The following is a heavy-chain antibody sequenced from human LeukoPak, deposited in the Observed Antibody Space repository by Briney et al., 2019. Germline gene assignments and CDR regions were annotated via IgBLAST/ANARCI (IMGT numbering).Heavy chain of an antibody. CDR2: IGSGTINHS. CDR1: GFVFGDYY. Sequence: GGTLRLSCKASGFVFGDYYMNWIRQAPGKGLECLSYIGSGTINHSNYADSVKGRFTNSRDNARNSLYLQMNSLRGEDTAVYYCARTQLDLDGFDIWGQGTTVTVSS. V-gene: IGHV3-11*06. D-gene: IGHD1-1*01. J-gene: IGHJ3*02. CDR3: ARTQLDLDGFDI.